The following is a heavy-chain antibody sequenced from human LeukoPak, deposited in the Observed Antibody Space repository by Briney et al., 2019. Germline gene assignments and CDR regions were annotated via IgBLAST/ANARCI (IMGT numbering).Heavy chain of an antibody. CDR3: AKDLSSAYENNWFDP. CDR1: GFTFRTFG. V-gene: IGHV3-33*06. Sequence: GGSLRLSCAASGFTFRTFGMHWVRQAPGKGLEWVAIIWYDGINKYCADSVKGRFTISRDNSKNTLYLQMNSLRAEDTAVYYCAKDLSSAYENNWFDPWGQGTLVTVSS. D-gene: IGHD3-16*02. CDR2: IWYDGINK. J-gene: IGHJ5*02.